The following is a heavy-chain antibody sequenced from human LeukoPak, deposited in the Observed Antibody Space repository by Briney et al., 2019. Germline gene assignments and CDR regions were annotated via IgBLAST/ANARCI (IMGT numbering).Heavy chain of an antibody. J-gene: IGHJ4*02. Sequence: SETLCLTCTVSGASITGHYWSWIRQPPGKGLEWIGFIYYSGTTNYNPSLKSRVTISVDTSKNQFSLTLSSVTAADTAVYYCARHLGGGIYFDYWGQGTLVTVSS. CDR2: IYYSGTT. CDR3: ARHLGGGIYFDY. D-gene: IGHD3-16*01. V-gene: IGHV4-59*08. CDR1: GASITGHY.